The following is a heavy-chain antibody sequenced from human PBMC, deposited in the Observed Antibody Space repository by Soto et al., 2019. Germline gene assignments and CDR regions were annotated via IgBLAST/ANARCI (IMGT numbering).Heavy chain of an antibody. CDR2: IWFDGSNK. Sequence: QVLLVESGGGVVQPGRSLRLSCAVSGFTFRYHAMHWVRQAPGKGLEWVAQIWFDGSNKYLAEPVKGRFTVSRDNSQNILYLQMNSLRADDTGVYYCARDGQQLAPYSMDVWGQGTTVTVSS. D-gene: IGHD6-13*01. J-gene: IGHJ6*02. CDR3: ARDGQQLAPYSMDV. CDR1: GFTFRYHA. V-gene: IGHV3-33*01.